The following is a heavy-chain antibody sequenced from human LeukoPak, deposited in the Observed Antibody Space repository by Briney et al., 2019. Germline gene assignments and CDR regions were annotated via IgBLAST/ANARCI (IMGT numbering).Heavy chain of an antibody. CDR3: ARDAWGYHDSSGYWP. Sequence: PSETLSLTCTVSGGSISSYYWSWIRQPPGKGLGWIGYIYYSGSTNYNPSLKVRVTITVDTSKNRFSLKLSSVTAADTAVYYCARDAWGYHDSSGYWPWGQGTLVTVSS. D-gene: IGHD3-22*01. V-gene: IGHV4-59*01. CDR1: GGSISSYY. J-gene: IGHJ5*02. CDR2: IYYSGST.